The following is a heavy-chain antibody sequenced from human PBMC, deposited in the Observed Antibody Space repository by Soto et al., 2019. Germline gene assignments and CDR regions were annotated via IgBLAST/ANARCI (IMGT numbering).Heavy chain of an antibody. CDR2: ISSSGSAT. J-gene: IGHJ4*02. CDR1: GFSFSDYF. CDR3: ASRGVTGYYRSFDY. Sequence: QVKLVESGGDLVKPGGSLRLSCAASGFSFSDYFMAWVRQAPGKGLEWISLISSSGSATYYADAVKGRFTISRDNAKDSLYLQLSSLRAEDTAVYYCASRGVTGYYRSFDYWGQGALVTVSS. V-gene: IGHV3-11*01. D-gene: IGHD3-9*01.